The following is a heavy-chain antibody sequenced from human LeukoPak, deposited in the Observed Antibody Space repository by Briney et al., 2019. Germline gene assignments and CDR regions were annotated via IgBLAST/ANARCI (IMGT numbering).Heavy chain of an antibody. V-gene: IGHV4-59*08. D-gene: IGHD6-25*01. CDR3: ARHIAASDTSHFYYGMDV. CDR1: GGSISSYY. CDR2: IYYSGST. Sequence: PSETLSLTCTGSGGSISSYYWSWLRQPPGKGLDWIGYIYYSGSTNYNPSLKSRVTISVDTSKNQFSLKLSSVTAADTAVYYCARHIAASDTSHFYYGMDVWGQGTTVTVSS. J-gene: IGHJ6*02.